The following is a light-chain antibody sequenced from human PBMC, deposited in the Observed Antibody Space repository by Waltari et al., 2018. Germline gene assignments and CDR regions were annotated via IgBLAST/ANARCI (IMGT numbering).Light chain of an antibody. CDR1: SSNIGSNY. J-gene: IGLJ3*02. Sequence: QSVLTQPSSASGTPGQRVTISCSGSSSNIGSNYVYWYQQLPGTAPKLLIHTDNRGPSGVPDRFSASKSGAAASLAISGLRSDDEADYYCAAWDDSLTGRVFGGGTKLTVL. CDR2: TDN. V-gene: IGLV1-47*01. CDR3: AAWDDSLTGRV.